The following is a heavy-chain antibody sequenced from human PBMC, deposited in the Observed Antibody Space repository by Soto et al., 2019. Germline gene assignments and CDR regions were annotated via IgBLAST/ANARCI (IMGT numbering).Heavy chain of an antibody. CDR3: ASYTVTTGFDY. CDR2: ISSSSSYI. V-gene: IGHV3-21*01. D-gene: IGHD4-17*01. CDR1: GFTFSSYS. J-gene: IGHJ4*02. Sequence: GGSLRLSCAASGFTFSSYSMNWVRQAPGKGLEWVSSISSSSSYIYHADSVKGRFTISRDNAKNSLYLQMNSLRAEDTAVYYCASYTVTTGFDYWGQGTLVTVSS.